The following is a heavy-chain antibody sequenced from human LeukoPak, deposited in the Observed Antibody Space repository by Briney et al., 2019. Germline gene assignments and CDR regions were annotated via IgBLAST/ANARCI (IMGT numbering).Heavy chain of an antibody. CDR1: GFTFSSSS. CDR2: INSDGSDT. D-gene: IGHD3-10*01. CDR3: ARAYKPSGSAFDY. V-gene: IGHV3-74*01. Sequence: PGGSLRLSCAASGFTFSSSSMHWVRHTPGKGLVWVSRINSDGSDTTYADSVKGRFTISRDNAKNTLYLQMNSLRPEDTAVYYCARAYKPSGSAFDYWGQGTLVTVSS. J-gene: IGHJ4*02.